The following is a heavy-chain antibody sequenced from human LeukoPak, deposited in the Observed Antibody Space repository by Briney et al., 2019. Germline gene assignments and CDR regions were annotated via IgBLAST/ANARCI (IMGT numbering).Heavy chain of an antibody. D-gene: IGHD2-2*02. V-gene: IGHV3-48*01. CDR3: ANLCSTSCYNDAFDI. Sequence: GVSLRLSCAASGFTFSSYSMNWVRQAPGKGLEWVSYISSSSSTIYYADSVKGRFTISRDNAKNSLYLQMNSLRAEDTAVYYCANLCSTSCYNDAFDIWGQGTMVTVSP. CDR2: ISSSSSTI. J-gene: IGHJ3*02. CDR1: GFTFSSYS.